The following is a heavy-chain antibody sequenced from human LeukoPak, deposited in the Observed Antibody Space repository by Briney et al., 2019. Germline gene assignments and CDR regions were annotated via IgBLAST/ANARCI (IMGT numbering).Heavy chain of an antibody. J-gene: IGHJ5*02. V-gene: IGHV5-51*01. CDR3: ARRRGADKSSSGWFDP. CDR1: GYSFANYW. Sequence: GESLKISCKGSGYSFANYWIAWVRQMPGKGLEWMGIIYPGDSDTRCSPSFQGQVTISADKSINTAYLQWSSLKASDTAIYYCARRRGADKSSSGWFDPWGQGTLVTVSS. D-gene: IGHD6-6*01. CDR2: IYPGDSDT.